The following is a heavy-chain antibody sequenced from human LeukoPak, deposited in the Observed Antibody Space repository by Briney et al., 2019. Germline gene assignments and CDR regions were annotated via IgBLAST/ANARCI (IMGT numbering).Heavy chain of an antibody. CDR3: ARGGDYSWEAVPW. V-gene: IGHV3-74*01. D-gene: IGHD4-17*01. J-gene: IGHJ4*02. CDR1: GFTFSSYW. CDR2: INSDGSRT. Sequence: GGSLRLSCAASGFTFSSYWMYWVRQAPGKGLVWVSRINSDGSRTSYADSVKGRFTISRDNAKNTLYLQMNSLRAEGTAVYYCARGGDYSWEAVPWWGQGTLVTVSS.